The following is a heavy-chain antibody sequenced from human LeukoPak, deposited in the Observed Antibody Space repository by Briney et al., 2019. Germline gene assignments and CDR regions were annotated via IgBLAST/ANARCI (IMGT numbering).Heavy chain of an antibody. D-gene: IGHD5-18*01. V-gene: IGHV1-18*01. J-gene: IGHJ3*02. CDR1: GYTFTSYG. CDR2: ISVYNGNT. CDR3: ARPGYSYGYYAFDI. Sequence: ASVKVSCKASGYTFTSYGISWVRQAPGQGLEWMGWISVYNGNTNYAQKLQGRVTMTTDTSTSTAYMELRSLRSEDTAVYYCARPGYSYGYYAFDIWGQGTMVTVSS.